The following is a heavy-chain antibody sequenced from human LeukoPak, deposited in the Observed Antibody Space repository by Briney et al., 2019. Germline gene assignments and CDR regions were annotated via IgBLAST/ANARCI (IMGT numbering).Heavy chain of an antibody. J-gene: IGHJ6*03. CDR1: GYTFTSYD. V-gene: IGHV1-2*02. D-gene: IGHD1-20*01. CDR2: INPNSGGT. CDR3: ARGPPYNWKYYYYMGV. Sequence: GASVKVSCKASGYTFTSYDINWVRQATGQGLEWMGWINPNSGGTNYAQKFQGRVTMTRDTSISTAYMELSRLRSDDTAVYYCARGPPYNWKYYYYMGVWGKGTTVTVSS.